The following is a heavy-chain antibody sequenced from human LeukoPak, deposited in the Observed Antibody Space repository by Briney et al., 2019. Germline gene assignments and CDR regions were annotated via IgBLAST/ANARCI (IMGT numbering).Heavy chain of an antibody. D-gene: IGHD6-6*01. CDR1: GFTFDDDG. Sequence: VGSLRLSCAAPGFTFDDDGMSWVRQAPGTGLGWGSGINWNGGSTGYADSVKGRFTISRDNAKNSLYLQMNSLRAEDTALYYCARFSYSSSFYNWFDPWGQGTLVTVSS. CDR3: ARFSYSSSFYNWFDP. V-gene: IGHV3-20*04. J-gene: IGHJ5*02. CDR2: INWNGGST.